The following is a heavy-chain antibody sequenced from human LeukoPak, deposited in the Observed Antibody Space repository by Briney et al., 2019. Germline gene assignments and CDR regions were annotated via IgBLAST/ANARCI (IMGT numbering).Heavy chain of an antibody. V-gene: IGHV3-53*01. CDR2: IYSGGST. J-gene: IGHJ6*04. Sequence: GGSLRLSCAASGFTVSSNYMSWVRQAPGKGLEWVSVIYSGGSTYYADSVKGRFTISRDNSKNTLYLQMNSLRAEDTAVYYCASSSSGWYYYGMDAWGKGTTVTVSS. D-gene: IGHD6-19*01. CDR1: GFTVSSNY. CDR3: ASSSSGWYYYGMDA.